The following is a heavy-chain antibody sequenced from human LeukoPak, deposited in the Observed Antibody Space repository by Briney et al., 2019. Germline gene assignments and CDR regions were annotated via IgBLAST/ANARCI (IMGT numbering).Heavy chain of an antibody. CDR1: GYTFTSYD. J-gene: IGHJ4*02. Sequence: GASVKVSCKASGYTFTSYDINWVRQATGQGLEWMGWMNPNSGNTGYAQKFQGRVTMTRNTSISTAYMELSSVRSEDTAVYYCARVLVCSSTSCRGPLAYWGQGTLVTVSS. CDR2: MNPNSGNT. CDR3: ARVLVCSSTSCRGPLAY. D-gene: IGHD2-2*01. V-gene: IGHV1-8*02.